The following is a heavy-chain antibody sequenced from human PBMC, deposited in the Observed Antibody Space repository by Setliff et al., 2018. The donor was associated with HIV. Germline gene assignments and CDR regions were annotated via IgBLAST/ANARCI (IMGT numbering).Heavy chain of an antibody. CDR3: ARGVWSSSWGYFDY. CDR1: GGTFSSYA. D-gene: IGHD6-13*01. CDR2: IIPIFGTA. V-gene: IGHV1-69*05. Sequence: GASVKVSCKASGGTFSSYAISWVRQAPGQGLEWMGGIIPIFGTANYAQKFQGRVTITTDESTSTACMELSSLRSEDTAVYYCARGVWSSSWGYFDYWGQGTLVTVSS. J-gene: IGHJ4*02.